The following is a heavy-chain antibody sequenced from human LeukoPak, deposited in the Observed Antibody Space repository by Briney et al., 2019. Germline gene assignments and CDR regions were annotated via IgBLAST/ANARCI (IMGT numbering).Heavy chain of an antibody. Sequence: GGSLRLSCAASGFTFSSYSMNWVRQAPGKGLEWVSFISSSRSYIYYADSVRGRFTISRDNAKNSLYLQMNSLRAEDTAVYYCARFIAAPYYFDYWGRGTLVTVSS. D-gene: IGHD6-13*01. J-gene: IGHJ4*02. CDR3: ARFIAAPYYFDY. CDR1: GFTFSSYS. V-gene: IGHV3-21*01. CDR2: ISSSRSYI.